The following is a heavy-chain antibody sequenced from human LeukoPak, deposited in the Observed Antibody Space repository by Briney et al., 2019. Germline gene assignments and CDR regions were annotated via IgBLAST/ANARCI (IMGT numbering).Heavy chain of an antibody. D-gene: IGHD1-14*01. V-gene: IGHV3-33*06. Sequence: GGSLRLSCAASGFTFTSYGMHWVRQAPGKGLDWVAVISYDGSNKYYADSVKGRFTISRYSSKNTLFLQMNSLRAEDTAVYYCAKGNLDAYYYYYMDVWGKGTTVTVSS. CDR2: ISYDGSNK. CDR3: AKGNLDAYYYYYMDV. CDR1: GFTFTSYG. J-gene: IGHJ6*03.